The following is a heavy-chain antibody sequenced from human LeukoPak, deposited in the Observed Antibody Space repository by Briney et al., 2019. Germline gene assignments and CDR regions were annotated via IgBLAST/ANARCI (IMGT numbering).Heavy chain of an antibody. Sequence: SETLSLTCTVSGGSVSSGSYYWSWIRQPPGKGLEWIGYIFYIGSTNYNPSLKSRVTISVDTSKNQFSLKLNSVTAADTAVYYCARAGIFGVVTTFDYWGQGTLVTVSS. J-gene: IGHJ4*02. CDR3: ARAGIFGVVTTFDY. CDR2: IFYIGST. CDR1: GGSVSSGSYY. D-gene: IGHD3-3*01. V-gene: IGHV4-61*01.